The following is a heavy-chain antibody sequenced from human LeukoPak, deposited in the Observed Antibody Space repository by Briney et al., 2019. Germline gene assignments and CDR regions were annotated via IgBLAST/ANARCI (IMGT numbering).Heavy chain of an antibody. CDR1: GFTFSGYS. J-gene: IGHJ3*02. CDR2: ISSSSSYI. Sequence: GGSLRLSCAASGFTFSGYSMNWVRQAPGKGLEWVSSISSSSSYIYYADSVKGRFTISRDNAKNSLYLQMNSLRAEDTAVYYCARARSGSGSGAFDIWGQGTMVTVSS. V-gene: IGHV3-21*01. CDR3: ARARSGSGSGAFDI. D-gene: IGHD1-26*01.